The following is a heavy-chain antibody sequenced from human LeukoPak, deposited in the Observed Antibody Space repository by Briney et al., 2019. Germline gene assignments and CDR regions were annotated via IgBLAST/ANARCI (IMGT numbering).Heavy chain of an antibody. CDR1: GFTFSNAW. Sequence: GGSLRLSCVASGFTFSNAWMSWVRQAPIKGLEWVGRIKGKIDGETTDYAAPAKGRFTISRDDSKNTLYLQMNSLKTEDTAVYYCTSEDQGGFDYWGRGTLVTVSS. D-gene: IGHD1-26*01. CDR3: TSEDQGGFDY. V-gene: IGHV3-15*01. CDR2: IKGKIDGETT. J-gene: IGHJ4*02.